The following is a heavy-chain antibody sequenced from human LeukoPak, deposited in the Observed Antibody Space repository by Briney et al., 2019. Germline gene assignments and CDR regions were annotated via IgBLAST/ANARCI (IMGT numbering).Heavy chain of an antibody. CDR2: IIPIFGTA. D-gene: IGHD3-3*01. J-gene: IGHJ6*03. CDR1: GGTFSSYA. CDR3: AKGGYEFWSGYYDPHYYYYMDV. V-gene: IGHV1-69*05. Sequence: SVKVSCKASGGTFSSYAISWVRQAPGQGREWMGGIIPIFGTANYAQKFQGRVTITTDESTSTAYLQLSSLRSEDTAVYYCAKGGYEFWSGYYDPHYYYYMDVWGKGTTVTVSS.